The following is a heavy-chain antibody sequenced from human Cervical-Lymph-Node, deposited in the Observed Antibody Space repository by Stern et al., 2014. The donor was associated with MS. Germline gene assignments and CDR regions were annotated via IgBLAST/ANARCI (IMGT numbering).Heavy chain of an antibody. CDR3: ARGVVSNRAAATLHNLFDP. V-gene: IGHV1-69*04. D-gene: IGHD2-15*01. CDR2: IIPMVGLA. CDR1: GGTFSSSYA. Sequence: VQLVQSGAEVKKPGSSMNVSCKPSGGTFSSSYAITWMRQAPGQGLEWMGRIIPMVGLANYAQKFQGRVIITADKSTSTSYMELSSLTSEDTAVYYCARGVVSNRAAATLHNLFDPWGQGTLVTVSS. J-gene: IGHJ5*02.